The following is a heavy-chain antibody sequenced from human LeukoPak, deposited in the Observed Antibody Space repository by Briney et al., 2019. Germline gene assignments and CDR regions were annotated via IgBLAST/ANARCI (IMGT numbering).Heavy chain of an antibody. J-gene: IGHJ6*03. V-gene: IGHV4-39*07. Sequence: SETLSLTCTVSGVSISSSNSYWGWIRQPPEKGLEWIGSSSYSGSPYYNPSLKSRVTISVDTSQNQFSLKLSSVTAADTAVYYCARADYSSTWSHDYYYMDVWGKGTTVTVSS. D-gene: IGHD6-13*01. CDR3: ARADYSSTWSHDYYYMDV. CDR1: GVSISSSNSY. CDR2: SSYSGSP.